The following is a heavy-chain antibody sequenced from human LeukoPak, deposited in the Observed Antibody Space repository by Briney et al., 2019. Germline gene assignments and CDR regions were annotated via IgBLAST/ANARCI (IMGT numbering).Heavy chain of an antibody. V-gene: IGHV3-21*01. Sequence: KSGGSLRLSCAASGFTFSRCSMNWVRQPPGKRLEWVSSISASGSHIYYADSVKGRFSISRDSARNSVYVQMSSLRAEDTAVYYCARGPQFCSGGSCFGYYFDYWGQGALVTVSS. CDR1: GFTFSRCS. CDR3: ARGPQFCSGGSCFGYYFDY. D-gene: IGHD2-15*01. J-gene: IGHJ4*02. CDR2: ISASGSHI.